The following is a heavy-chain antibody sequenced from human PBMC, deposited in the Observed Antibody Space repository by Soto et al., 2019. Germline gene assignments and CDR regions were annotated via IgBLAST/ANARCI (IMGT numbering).Heavy chain of an antibody. V-gene: IGHV5-10-1*01. CDR3: ARLGDDSSGYYPYYYGMDV. Sequence: GESLKISCKGSGYSFTSYWISWVRQMPGKGLEWMGRIDPSDSCTNYSPSFQGHVTISADKSISTAYLQWSSLKASDTAMYYCARLGDDSSGYYPYYYGMDVWGQGTTVTVSS. D-gene: IGHD3-22*01. CDR2: IDPSDSCT. CDR1: GYSFTSYW. J-gene: IGHJ6*02.